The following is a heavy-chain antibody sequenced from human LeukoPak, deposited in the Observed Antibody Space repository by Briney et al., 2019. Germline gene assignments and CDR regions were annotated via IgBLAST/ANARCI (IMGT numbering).Heavy chain of an antibody. D-gene: IGHD3-22*01. CDR2: INPSGGST. J-gene: IGHJ6*03. Sequence: ASVKVSCKASGYTFTSYYMHWVRQAPGQGLEWMGIINPSGGSTSYAQKFQGRVTITADESTSTAYMELSSLRSEDTAVYYCRVGGYYYNYYYYYYMDVWGKGTTVTISS. CDR1: GYTFTSYY. V-gene: IGHV1-46*01. CDR3: RVGGYYYNYYYYYYMDV.